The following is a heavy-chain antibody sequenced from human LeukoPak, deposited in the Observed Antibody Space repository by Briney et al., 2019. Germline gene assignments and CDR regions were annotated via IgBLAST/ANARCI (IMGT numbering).Heavy chain of an antibody. V-gene: IGHV1-8*01. D-gene: IGHD3-3*01. J-gene: IGHJ4*02. CDR1: GYTFTSYD. Sequence: GASVKVSCKASGYTFTSYDINWVRQATGQGLEWMGWMNPNSGNTGYAQKFQGRVSMTRNTSISTAYMELSSLRSEDTAVYYCARALFRKAGIPRVVLFFGYWGQGTLVTVSS. CDR2: MNPNSGNT. CDR3: ARALFRKAGIPRVVLFFGY.